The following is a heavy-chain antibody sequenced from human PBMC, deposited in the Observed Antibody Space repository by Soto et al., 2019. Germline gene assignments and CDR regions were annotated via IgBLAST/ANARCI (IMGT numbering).Heavy chain of an antibody. Sequence: VQLVESGGGLVQPGRSLRLSCAASGFTFDDYAMHWVRQAPGKGLEWVSGISWNSGSIGYADSVKGRFTISRDNAKNSLYLQMNSLRAEDTALYYCAKSGWYFGQFDYWGQGTLVTVSS. CDR2: ISWNSGSI. V-gene: IGHV3-9*01. D-gene: IGHD6-19*01. CDR1: GFTFDDYA. J-gene: IGHJ4*02. CDR3: AKSGWYFGQFDY.